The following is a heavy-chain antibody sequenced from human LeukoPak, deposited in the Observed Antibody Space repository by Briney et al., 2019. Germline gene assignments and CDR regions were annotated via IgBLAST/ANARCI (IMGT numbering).Heavy chain of an antibody. Sequence: GGSLRLSCLASGFNFNSYTMNWVREAPGKGLEWVSVIYSGGSTYYADSVKGRFTISRDNSKNTLYLQMNSLRAEDTAVYYCARGRSGSYYDYWGQGTLVTVSS. CDR2: IYSGGST. V-gene: IGHV3-66*02. D-gene: IGHD1-26*01. J-gene: IGHJ4*02. CDR1: GFNFNSYT. CDR3: ARGRSGSYYDY.